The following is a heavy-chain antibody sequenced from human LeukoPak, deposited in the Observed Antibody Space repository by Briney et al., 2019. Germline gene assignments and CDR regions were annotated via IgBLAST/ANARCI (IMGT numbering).Heavy chain of an antibody. Sequence: PGGSLRLSCAASGFTFSNAWMSWVRQAPGKGLAWVGRIKSKTDDGTTDYAAPVKGRFTISRDDSKNTLYLQMNSLKTEDTAVYYCTTESTTVTYYFDYWGQGTLVTVSS. CDR1: GFTFSNAW. CDR2: IKSKTDDGTT. D-gene: IGHD4-17*01. J-gene: IGHJ4*02. V-gene: IGHV3-15*01. CDR3: TTESTTVTYYFDY.